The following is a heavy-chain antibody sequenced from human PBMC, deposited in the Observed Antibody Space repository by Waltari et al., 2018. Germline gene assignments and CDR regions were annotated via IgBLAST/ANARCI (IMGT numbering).Heavy chain of an antibody. CDR1: GYTFIDYY. J-gene: IGHJ4*02. Sequence: EVQLGQSGAEVKNPGATVKISCQASGYTFIDYYMHWVQQAPGKGLQWMGLVDPEDGKTIYAEKFQGRVTITADRSTDTVYMELIRLTSDDTAMYYCARTTTLKSLDYWGQGTLVTVSS. CDR2: VDPEDGKT. V-gene: IGHV1-69-2*01. CDR3: ARTTTLKSLDY. D-gene: IGHD1-1*01.